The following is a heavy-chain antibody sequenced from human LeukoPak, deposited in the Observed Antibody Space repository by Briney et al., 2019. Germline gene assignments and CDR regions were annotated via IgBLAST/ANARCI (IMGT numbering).Heavy chain of an antibody. CDR2: IYYSGST. CDR1: GGSISSYY. Sequence: SETLSLTCTVSGGSISSYYWSWIRQPPGKGLEWIGYIYYSGSTNHNPSLKSRVTISVDTSKNQFSLKLSSVTAADTAVYYCARSPYSSRNWFDPWGQGTLVTVSS. V-gene: IGHV4-59*01. CDR3: ARSPYSSRNWFDP. J-gene: IGHJ5*02. D-gene: IGHD6-13*01.